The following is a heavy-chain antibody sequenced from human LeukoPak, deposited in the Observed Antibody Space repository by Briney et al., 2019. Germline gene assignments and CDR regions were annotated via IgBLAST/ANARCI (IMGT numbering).Heavy chain of an antibody. J-gene: IGHJ3*02. CDR3: ARDALDIVVVPAAIRAFDI. CDR1: GGSFSGYY. D-gene: IGHD2-2*03. V-gene: IGHV4-34*01. CDR2: INHSGST. Sequence: SETLSLTCAVYGGSFSGYYWSWIRQPPGKGLEWIGEINHSGSTNYNPSLKSRVTISVDTSKNLFSLKLSSVTAADTAVYYCARDALDIVVVPAAIRAFDIWGQGTMVTVSS.